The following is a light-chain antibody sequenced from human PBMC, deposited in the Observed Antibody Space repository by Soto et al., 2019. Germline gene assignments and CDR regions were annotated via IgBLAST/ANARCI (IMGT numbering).Light chain of an antibody. Sequence: EIVLTQSPATLSSSPGERATLSCRASQTVSSKLARYQHKPGQAPRLLIYDTSNRATGIPARFSGSGSGTDFTLTISSLEPEDFAVYYCHQRKSWPRTFGQGTKVEIK. CDR3: HQRKSWPRT. V-gene: IGKV3-11*01. CDR1: QTVSSK. CDR2: DTS. J-gene: IGKJ1*01.